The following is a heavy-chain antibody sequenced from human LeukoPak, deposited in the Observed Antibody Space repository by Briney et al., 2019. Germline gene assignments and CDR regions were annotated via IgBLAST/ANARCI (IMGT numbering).Heavy chain of an antibody. Sequence: SETLSLTCAVSGGSISSSNWWSWVRQPPGKGLEWSGEIYHSGSTNYNPPLKSRVTISVDKSKNQFSLKLSSVTAADTAVYYCASRRRTFVFDYWGQGTLVTVSS. D-gene: IGHD2-2*01. CDR3: ASRRRTFVFDY. CDR1: GGSISSSNW. V-gene: IGHV4-4*02. CDR2: IYHSGST. J-gene: IGHJ4*02.